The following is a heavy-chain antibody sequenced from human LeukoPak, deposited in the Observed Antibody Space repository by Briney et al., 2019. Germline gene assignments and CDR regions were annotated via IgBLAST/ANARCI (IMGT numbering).Heavy chain of an antibody. D-gene: IGHD6-19*01. V-gene: IGHV3-23*01. Sequence: PGGSLRLSCAASGFTFSSYAMSWVRQAPGKGLEWVSANSGSGGSTYYADSVKGRFTISRDNSKNTLYLQMNSLRAEDTAVYYCAKDVAVAGTNYFDYWGQGTLVTVSS. CDR3: AKDVAVAGTNYFDY. J-gene: IGHJ4*02. CDR2: NSGSGGST. CDR1: GFTFSSYA.